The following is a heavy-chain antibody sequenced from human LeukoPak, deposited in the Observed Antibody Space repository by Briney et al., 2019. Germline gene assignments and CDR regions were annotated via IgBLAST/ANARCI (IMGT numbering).Heavy chain of an antibody. J-gene: IGHJ3*02. Sequence: PSETLSLTCNVSGDSISGHYWSWVRQPPGKGLEWIGHIYYTGRTNYNPSLKSRVTISTDTSKGQFSLELTSVTAADTALYYCARLRPTTLIVVITPDAFDTWGQGTLVTVSS. D-gene: IGHD3-22*01. CDR3: ARLRPTTLIVVITPDAFDT. CDR1: GDSISGHY. V-gene: IGHV4-59*11. CDR2: IYYTGRT.